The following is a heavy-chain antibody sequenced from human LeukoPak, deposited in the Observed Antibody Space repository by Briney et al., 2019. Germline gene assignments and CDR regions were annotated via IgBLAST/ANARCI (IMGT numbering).Heavy chain of an antibody. D-gene: IGHD2-21*01. V-gene: IGHV4-59*01. J-gene: IGHJ4*02. CDR2: IYYSGST. Sequence: SETLSLTCTVSGGSISSYYWSWIRQPPGKGLEWIGYIYYSGSTNYNPSLKSRVTISVDTSKNQFSLKLSSVTAADTAVYYCACGQPRLTGPCFDYWGQGTLVTVPS. CDR3: ACGQPRLTGPCFDY. CDR1: GGSISSYY.